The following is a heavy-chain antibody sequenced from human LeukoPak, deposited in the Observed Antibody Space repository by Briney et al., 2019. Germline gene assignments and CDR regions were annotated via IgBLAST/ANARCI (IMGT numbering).Heavy chain of an antibody. Sequence: GGSLRLSCAASGFTFSSYAMSWVRQAPGKGLEWVSAISGSGGSTYYADSVKGRFTISRDNSKNTLYLQMNSLRVEDTAVYYCAKDWVGEMKPRFDHWGQGTLVTVSS. D-gene: IGHD3-10*01. CDR2: ISGSGGST. CDR3: AKDWVGEMKPRFDH. CDR1: GFTFSSYA. J-gene: IGHJ4*02. V-gene: IGHV3-23*01.